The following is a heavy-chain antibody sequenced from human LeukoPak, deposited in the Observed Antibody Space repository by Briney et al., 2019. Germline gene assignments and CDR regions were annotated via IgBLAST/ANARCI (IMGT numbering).Heavy chain of an antibody. CDR1: GGTFSSYA. J-gene: IGHJ6*03. V-gene: IGHV1-69*05. CDR3: ARDRGDYSPYYYYYYMDV. Sequence: SVKVSCKASGGTFSSYAISWVRQAPGQGLEWMGGIIPIFGTANYAQKFQGRVTITTDETTSTAYMELSSLRSEDTAVYYCARDRGDYSPYYYYYYMDVRGKGTTVTVSS. D-gene: IGHD4-11*01. CDR2: IIPIFGTA.